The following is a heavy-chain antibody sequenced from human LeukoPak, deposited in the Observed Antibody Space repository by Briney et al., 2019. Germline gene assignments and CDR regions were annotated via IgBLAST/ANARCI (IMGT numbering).Heavy chain of an antibody. Sequence: ASVKVSCKASGYTFTGYNMHWVRHAPVQGLEWMGWINPNSGGTNYAQKFQGRVTMTRDTSITTAYMELSSLTSDDTAVYYCATITRYHSDGYSSRGYNDYWGQGTLVTVSS. J-gene: IGHJ4*02. CDR2: INPNSGGT. D-gene: IGHD5-24*01. V-gene: IGHV1-2*02. CDR3: ATITRYHSDGYSSRGYNDY. CDR1: GYTFTGYN.